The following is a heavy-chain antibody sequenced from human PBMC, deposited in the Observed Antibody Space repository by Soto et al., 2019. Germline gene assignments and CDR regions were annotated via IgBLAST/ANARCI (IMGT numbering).Heavy chain of an antibody. V-gene: IGHV2-5*02. CDR1: GFSFTTTRMG. D-gene: IGHD1-1*01. J-gene: IGHJ4*02. CDR3: AHRDSTGTTTYFDS. CDR2: IYWDGES. Sequence: QITLKEAGPPLVKPTETLTLTCTFSGFSFTTTRMGVGWTRQPPGKALEWLAIIYWDGESRYNPLLRRRLTLTEDSAKNQVVLTMTNMDPKETATYYCAHRDSTGTTTYFDSWGQGIPVTVAS.